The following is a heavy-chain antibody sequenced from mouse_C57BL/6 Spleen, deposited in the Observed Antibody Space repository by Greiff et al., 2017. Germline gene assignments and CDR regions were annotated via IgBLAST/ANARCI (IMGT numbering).Heavy chain of an antibody. Sequence: EVKLMESGGGLVKPGGSLQLSCAASGFTFSSYAMSWVRQTPETRLEWVATFSDGGSYTYYPDNVKGRFTISIDNAKNNMYLHMTHMKSEDTAMYYCAREDSNYGYWGQGTTLTVAS. J-gene: IGHJ2*01. V-gene: IGHV5-4*01. D-gene: IGHD2-5*01. CDR2: FSDGGSYT. CDR1: GFTFSSYA. CDR3: AREDSNYGY.